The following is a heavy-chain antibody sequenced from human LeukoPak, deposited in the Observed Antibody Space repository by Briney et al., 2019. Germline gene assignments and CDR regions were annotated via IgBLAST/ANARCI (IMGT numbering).Heavy chain of an antibody. Sequence: GGSLRLSCAASGFTFSSYTMSWVRQAPGKGLEWVSGISGSGGSTYYTDSVKGRFTISRDNSKNTVDLQMNSLRAEDTAVYYCVKGYILTGYLRHFDYWGQGTLVTVSS. CDR1: GFTFSSYT. CDR3: VKGYILTGYLRHFDY. V-gene: IGHV3-23*01. J-gene: IGHJ4*02. CDR2: ISGSGGST. D-gene: IGHD3-9*01.